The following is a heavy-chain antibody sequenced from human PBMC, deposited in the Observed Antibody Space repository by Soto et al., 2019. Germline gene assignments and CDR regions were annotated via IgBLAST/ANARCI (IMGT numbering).Heavy chain of an antibody. J-gene: IGHJ6*02. CDR2: ISAYNGNT. CDR1: GYTFTSYG. CDR3: ARDSPYYYYGMDV. Sequence: ASVKVSCKASGYTFTSYGISWVRQAPGQGLEWMGWISAYNGNTNYAQKFQGRVTITRDTSTSTAYMELSSLRSEDTAVYYCARDSPYYYYGMDVWGQGTTVTVSS. V-gene: IGHV1-18*01.